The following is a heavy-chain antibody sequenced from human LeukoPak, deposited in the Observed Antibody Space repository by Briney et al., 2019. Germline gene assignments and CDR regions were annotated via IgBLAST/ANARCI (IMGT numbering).Heavy chain of an antibody. CDR2: INPNSGGT. V-gene: IGHV1-2*02. J-gene: IGHJ4*02. Sequence: EASVKVSCMASGYTFTGYYMHWVRQAPGQGLEWMGWINPNSGGTNYAQKFQGRVTMTRNTSISTAYMELSRLRSDDTAVYYCARTLPEGGSYESHYWGQGTLVTVSS. CDR1: GYTFTGYY. D-gene: IGHD1-26*01. CDR3: ARTLPEGGSYESHY.